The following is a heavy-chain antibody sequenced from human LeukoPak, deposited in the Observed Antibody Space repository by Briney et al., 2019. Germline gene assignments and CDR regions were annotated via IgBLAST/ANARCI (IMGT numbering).Heavy chain of an antibody. J-gene: IGHJ5*02. CDR2: ISSSSSYI. Sequence: GGSLRLSCAGSGFAFETHSLIWVRQAPGKGLEWVSSISSSSSYIYYADSVKGRFTISRDNAKNSLYLQMNSLRAEDTAVYYCAREGPAATNWFDPWGQGTLVTVSS. D-gene: IGHD2-2*01. V-gene: IGHV3-21*01. CDR1: GFAFETHS. CDR3: AREGPAATNWFDP.